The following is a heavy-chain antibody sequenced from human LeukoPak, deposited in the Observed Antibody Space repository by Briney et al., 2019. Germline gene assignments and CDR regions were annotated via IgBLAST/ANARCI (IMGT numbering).Heavy chain of an antibody. CDR1: GFTFSSYA. V-gene: IGHV3-30-3*01. D-gene: IGHD3-10*01. J-gene: IGHJ4*02. Sequence: SGGSLRLSCAASGFTFSSYAMHWVRQAPGKGLEWVAVISYDGSDKYYADSVKGRFTISRDNSKNTLYLQMNSLRAEDTAVYYCARVWFGELLTPIDYGGQGTLVTVSS. CDR3: ARVWFGELLTPIDY. CDR2: ISYDGSDK.